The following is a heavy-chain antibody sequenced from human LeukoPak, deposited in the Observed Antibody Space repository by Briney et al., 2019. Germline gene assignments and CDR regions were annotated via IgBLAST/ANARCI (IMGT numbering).Heavy chain of an antibody. D-gene: IGHD1-26*01. J-gene: IGHJ5*02. CDR2: IYWDDDK. V-gene: IGHV2-5*02. CDR1: GFSLSRHGVS. Sequence: SGPTLVNPTQTLTLTCSFSGFSLSRHGVSVGWIRQPPGKALEFLALIYWDDDKRYSPSLKSRLTITKDTSKNQVVLTMTNMDPVDTATYYCAHTQYSGSHYAPPWFDPWGQGTLVTVSS. CDR3: AHTQYSGSHYAPPWFDP.